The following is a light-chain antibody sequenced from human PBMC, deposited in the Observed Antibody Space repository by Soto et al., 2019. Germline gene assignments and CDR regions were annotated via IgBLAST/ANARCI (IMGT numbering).Light chain of an antibody. Sequence: DIQMTQSPSSLSASVGDRVTITCRARQSISSYLNWYQQKPGIAPKLLIYAASSLQSGVPSRFSGSGSGTDFTLTIGSLQPEDFATYYCQQSYSTPWTFGQGTKVEIK. CDR3: QQSYSTPWT. CDR1: QSISSY. V-gene: IGKV1-39*01. J-gene: IGKJ1*01. CDR2: AAS.